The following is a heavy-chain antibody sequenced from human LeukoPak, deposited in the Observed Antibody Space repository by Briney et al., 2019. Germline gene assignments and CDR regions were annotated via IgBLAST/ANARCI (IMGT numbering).Heavy chain of an antibody. Sequence: GGSLRLSCAASGFTVSSNYMSWVRQAPGKGLEWVSVINWNGGSTAYADSVKGRFTISRDNAKTTLYLQMNSLRVEDTALYYCAREHYNYYMDVWGKGTTVTVSS. CDR3: AREHYNYYMDV. J-gene: IGHJ6*03. CDR1: GFTVSSNY. V-gene: IGHV3-20*04. CDR2: INWNGGST.